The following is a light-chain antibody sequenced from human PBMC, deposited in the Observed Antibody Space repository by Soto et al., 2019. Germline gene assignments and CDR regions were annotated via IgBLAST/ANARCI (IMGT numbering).Light chain of an antibody. CDR2: GAS. V-gene: IGKV3-20*01. J-gene: IGKJ3*01. CDR1: QSVSSSY. CDR3: QQYGRSLFT. Sequence: EIVLTQSPGTLSLSPGERATLSCRASQSVSSSYLAWYQQKPGQAPRLLIYGASSRATGIPDRFSGSGSGTDFTLTISRLEPEDFAVYYCQQYGRSLFTFGPGTKVISN.